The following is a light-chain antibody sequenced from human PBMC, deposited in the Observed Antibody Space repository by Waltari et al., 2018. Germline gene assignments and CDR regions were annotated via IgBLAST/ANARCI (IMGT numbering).Light chain of an antibody. CDR3: HQSYNTPKT. Sequence: DIQMTKSPSSLSASVGDRVTITCRTSQSISNHLNWYQQKPEKAPKLLIYGASSLQSGVPARFSASGSGTDFTLTISSLQPEDFATYYCHQSYNTPKTFGQGSKVEIK. V-gene: IGKV1-39*01. CDR1: QSISNH. CDR2: GAS. J-gene: IGKJ1*01.